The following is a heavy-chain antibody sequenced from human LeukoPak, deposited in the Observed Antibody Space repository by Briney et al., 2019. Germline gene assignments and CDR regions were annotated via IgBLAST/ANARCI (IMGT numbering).Heavy chain of an antibody. J-gene: IGHJ4*02. CDR3: AKPPPDSSTWLFDY. Sequence: GGSLRLSCAASGFTFSTYAMSCVRQAPGKGLEWVSTISGNGGSTYYADSVKGRFTISRDNSKNTLYLQMNSLRAEDTAVYYCAKPPPDSSTWLFDYWGQGTLVTVSS. D-gene: IGHD6-13*01. CDR2: ISGNGGST. CDR1: GFTFSTYA. V-gene: IGHV3-23*01.